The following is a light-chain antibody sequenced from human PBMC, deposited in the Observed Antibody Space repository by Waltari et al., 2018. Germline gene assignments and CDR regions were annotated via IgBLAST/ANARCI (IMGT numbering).Light chain of an antibody. CDR1: QSVLYSSNNKNY. J-gene: IGKJ1*01. CDR2: WAS. Sequence: DIVLTQSPDSLAVSLGEMVTLNCKSSQSVLYSSNNKNYLAWYQQKPGQPPKLLIYWASTRESGVPDRFSGSGSGTDFTLTISSLQAEDVAVYYCQQYYSTPWTFGQGTKVEIK. CDR3: QQYYSTPWT. V-gene: IGKV4-1*01.